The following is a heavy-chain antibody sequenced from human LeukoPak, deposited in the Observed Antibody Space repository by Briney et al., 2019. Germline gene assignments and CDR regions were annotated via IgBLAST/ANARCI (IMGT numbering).Heavy chain of an antibody. Sequence: SETLSLTCTVSGDSINGYYLSWIRQPPGKGLEWIGYIYYSGYTNSNPSLKSRVTISLDTSKNQFSLRLSSVTAADTAVYYCARSQRAVAGDFGYWGQGTLVTVSS. CDR2: IYYSGYT. V-gene: IGHV4-59*08. D-gene: IGHD6-19*01. CDR1: GDSINGYY. J-gene: IGHJ4*02. CDR3: ARSQRAVAGDFGY.